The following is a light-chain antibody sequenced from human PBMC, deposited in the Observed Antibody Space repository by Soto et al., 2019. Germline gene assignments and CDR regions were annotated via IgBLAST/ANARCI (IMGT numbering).Light chain of an antibody. CDR3: CAYAGNTIFYV. CDR2: EVT. Sequence: QSVLTQPASVSGSPGQSITISCTGTSSDVGTYDLVSWYQRYPGKAPKLMIFEVTKRPSGVSNRFSGSKSANTASLTISGLQAEDEAVYHCCAYAGNTIFYVFGTGTKVTVL. CDR1: SSDVGTYDL. J-gene: IGLJ1*01. V-gene: IGLV2-23*02.